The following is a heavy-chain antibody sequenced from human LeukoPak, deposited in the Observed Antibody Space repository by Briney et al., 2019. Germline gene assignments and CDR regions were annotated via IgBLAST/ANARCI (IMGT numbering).Heavy chain of an antibody. CDR3: ARDHYGNSGYLAY. CDR2: IWYDGSNK. V-gene: IGHV3-33*01. D-gene: IGHD3-22*01. J-gene: IGHJ4*02. CDR1: GFTFSSYV. Sequence: GGSLRLSCAASGFTFSSYVMHWVRQAPGKGLEWVAVIWYDGSNKYYADFVKGRFTISRDNSKNTLSLQMNSLRAEDTALYYCARDHYGNSGYLAYWGQGTLVTVSS.